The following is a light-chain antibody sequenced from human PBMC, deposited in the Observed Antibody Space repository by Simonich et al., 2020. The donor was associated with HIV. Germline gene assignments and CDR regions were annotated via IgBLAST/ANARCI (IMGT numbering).Light chain of an antibody. CDR3: QQYNSYSLT. J-gene: IGKJ4*01. CDR2: KAS. CDR1: QSISSW. V-gene: IGKV1-5*03. Sequence: DIQMTQSPSTLSASVGERVPITCRASQSISSWLAWYQQKPGKAPKLLIYKASSLESGVPSRFSGSGSGTEFTRTISSLQPDDFATYYCQQYNSYSLTFGGGTKVEIK.